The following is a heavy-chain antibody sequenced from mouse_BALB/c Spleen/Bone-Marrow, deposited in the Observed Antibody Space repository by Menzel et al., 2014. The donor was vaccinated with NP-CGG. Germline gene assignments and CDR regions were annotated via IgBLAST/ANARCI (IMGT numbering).Heavy chain of an antibody. Sequence: EVQLHQSGGGLVQPGGSLKLSCAASGFDFSRYWMGWVRQAPGKGLEWIGEINPDSSTINYTPSLKDKFIISRDNAKNTLYLQMSKVRSEDTALYYCARLGNYGWFAYWGQGTLVTVSA. CDR1: GFDFSRYW. V-gene: IGHV4-1*02. D-gene: IGHD2-1*01. J-gene: IGHJ3*01. CDR2: INPDSSTI. CDR3: ARLGNYGWFAY.